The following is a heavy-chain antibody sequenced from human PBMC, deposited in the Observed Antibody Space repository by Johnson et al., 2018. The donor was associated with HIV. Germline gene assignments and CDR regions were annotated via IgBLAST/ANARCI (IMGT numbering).Heavy chain of an antibody. Sequence: MLLVESGGGLVQPGGSLRLSCAASGFTVSSNYMSWVRQAPGKGLEWVSVIYSGGSTYYADSVKGRLPISRDNSKNTRYLQMNSLRAEDTAVYYCASSPMRYSSSAYAFDIWGQGTMVTVSS. CDR2: IYSGGST. CDR3: ASSPMRYSSSAYAFDI. CDR1: GFTVSSNY. D-gene: IGHD6-6*01. J-gene: IGHJ3*02. V-gene: IGHV3-66*02.